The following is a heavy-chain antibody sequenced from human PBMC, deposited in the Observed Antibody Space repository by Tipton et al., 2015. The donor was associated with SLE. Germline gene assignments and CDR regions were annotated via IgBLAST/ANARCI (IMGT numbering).Heavy chain of an antibody. Sequence: GLVKPSETLSLTCTVSGGSISSHYWSWIRQPPGKGLEWIGYIYYSGSTNYNPSLKSRVTISVDTSKNQFSLKLSSVTAADTAVYYCARGDPYGDYYFDYWGQGTLVTVSS. CDR2: IYYSGST. V-gene: IGHV4-59*11. D-gene: IGHD4-17*01. CDR1: GGSISSHY. CDR3: ARGDPYGDYYFDY. J-gene: IGHJ4*02.